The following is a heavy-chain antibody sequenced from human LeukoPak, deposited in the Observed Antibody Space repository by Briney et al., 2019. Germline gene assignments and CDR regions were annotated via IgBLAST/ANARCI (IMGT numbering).Heavy chain of an antibody. V-gene: IGHV4-39*01. CDR3: ARHEEEDGYNAKTPDY. Sequence: PSETLSLTCDVSGVSISGTNYYWGWIRQPPGMGLEWIGSIHYRLPTFYNPLLKSRDTISVDTSKNQISLRLRSVTAADTAVYYCARHEEEDGYNAKTPDYWGQGTLVTVSS. CDR1: GVSISGTNYY. D-gene: IGHD5-24*01. J-gene: IGHJ4*02. CDR2: IHYRLPT.